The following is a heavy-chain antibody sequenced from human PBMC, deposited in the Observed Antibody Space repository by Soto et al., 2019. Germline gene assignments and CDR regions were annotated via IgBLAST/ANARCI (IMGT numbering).Heavy chain of an antibody. V-gene: IGHV3-49*04. D-gene: IGHD3-22*01. CDR3: TRYYYESSGYYVY. CDR1: GFNFGNYA. Sequence: GGSLRLFCTGSGFNFGNYALTWVRQAPGKGLEWVGFIRGETNGGTADYAASLKGRITLSRDDSKSIAYLEINSLQTEDTAVYYCTRYYYESSGYYVYWGQGTLVTVSS. CDR2: IRGETNGGTA. J-gene: IGHJ4*02.